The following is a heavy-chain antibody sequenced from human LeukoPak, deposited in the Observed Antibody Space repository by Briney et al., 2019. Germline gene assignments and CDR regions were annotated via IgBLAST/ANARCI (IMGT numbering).Heavy chain of an antibody. V-gene: IGHV4-39*01. J-gene: IGHJ4*02. CDR3: ATQETTTDY. CDR2: IYYSGST. Sequence: SETLSLTXTVSGGSISSSSYYWGWIGQPPGKGLEWIGSIYYSGSTYYNPSLKSRVTISVDTSKNQFSLKLSSVTAADTAVYYCATQETTTDYWGQGTLVTVSS. D-gene: IGHD4-17*01. CDR1: GGSISSSSYY.